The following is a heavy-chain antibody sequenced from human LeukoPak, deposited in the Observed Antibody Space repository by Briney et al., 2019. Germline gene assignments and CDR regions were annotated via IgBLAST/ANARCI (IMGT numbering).Heavy chain of an antibody. D-gene: IGHD1-7*01. CDR1: GFTFSTYA. V-gene: IGHV3-64*01. Sequence: GGSLRLSCAASGFTFSTYAMHWVRQAPGKGLEYVSGISSDGGSTYYANSVKGRFTISRDNSKNTLYLQLGGLRADDMAVYYCASSPPTGTTWYFDLWGRGTLVTVSS. CDR2: ISSDGGST. CDR3: ASSPPTGTTWYFDL. J-gene: IGHJ2*01.